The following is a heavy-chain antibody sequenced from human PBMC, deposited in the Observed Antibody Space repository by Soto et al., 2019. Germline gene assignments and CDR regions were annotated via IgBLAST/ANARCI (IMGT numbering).Heavy chain of an antibody. Sequence: EVQLVESGGGLVQPGGSLRLSCAASGFTVSSNYMSWVRQAPGKGLEWVSVIYSGGSTYYADSVKGRFTISRDNSKNTLYLQMNSLRAEDTAVYYCARLDSGWYLGILDYWGQGTLVTVSS. D-gene: IGHD6-19*01. CDR2: IYSGGST. J-gene: IGHJ4*02. CDR3: ARLDSGWYLGILDY. V-gene: IGHV3-66*01. CDR1: GFTVSSNY.